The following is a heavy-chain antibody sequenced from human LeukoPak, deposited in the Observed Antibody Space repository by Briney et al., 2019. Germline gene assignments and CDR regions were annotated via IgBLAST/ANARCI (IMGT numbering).Heavy chain of an antibody. Sequence: PGGSLRLSCAASGFTFSSNVMNWVRQAPGKGLKWVSSISSSSSYIYYADSVKGRFTISRDNDKNSLYLQMNSLRAEDTAVYYCAKLSSTSLWGQGTLVTVSS. J-gene: IGHJ4*02. CDR2: ISSSSSYI. D-gene: IGHD2-2*01. CDR3: AKLSSTSL. CDR1: GFTFSSNV. V-gene: IGHV3-21*01.